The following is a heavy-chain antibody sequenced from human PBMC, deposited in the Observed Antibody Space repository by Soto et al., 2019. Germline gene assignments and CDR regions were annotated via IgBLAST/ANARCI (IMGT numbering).Heavy chain of an antibody. D-gene: IGHD2-2*01. CDR1: GYSFTSYW. V-gene: IGHV5-10-1*01. CDR3: AILVVPAAMPTPYYYYGMDV. Sequence: GESLKISCKGSGYSFTSYWISWVRQMPGKGLEWMGRIDPSDSYTNYSPSFQGHVTISADKSISTAYLQWSSLKASDTAMYYCAILVVPAAMPTPYYYYGMDVWGQGTTVTVAS. J-gene: IGHJ6*02. CDR2: IDPSDSYT.